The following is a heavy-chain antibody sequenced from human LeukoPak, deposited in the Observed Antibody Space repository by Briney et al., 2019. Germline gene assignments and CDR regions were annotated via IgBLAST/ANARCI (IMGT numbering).Heavy chain of an antibody. J-gene: IGHJ6*03. CDR2: ISGSGGST. D-gene: IGHD3-3*01. CDR3: ARDSYDFWSGYYTEYYYYYMDV. CDR1: GFTFSSYA. V-gene: IGHV3-23*01. Sequence: GGSLRLSCAASGFTFSSYAMSWVRQAPGKGLEWVSAISGSGGSTYYADSVKGRFTISRDNSKNTLYLQMNSLRAEDTAVYYCARDSYDFWSGYYTEYYYYYMDVWGKGTTVTVSS.